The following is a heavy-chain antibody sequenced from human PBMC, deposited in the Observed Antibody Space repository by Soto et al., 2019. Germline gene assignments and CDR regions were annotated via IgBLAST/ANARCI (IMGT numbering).Heavy chain of an antibody. D-gene: IGHD3-22*01. CDR3: ARASYYYDSSGYYGRHWFDP. CDR2: INAGNGNT. Sequence: ASVKVSCKASGYTFTSYAMHWVRQAPGQRLEWMGWINAGNGNTKYSQKFQGRVTITRDTSASTAYMELSSLRSEDTAVYYCARASYYYDSSGYYGRHWFDPWGQGTLVTVSS. V-gene: IGHV1-3*01. J-gene: IGHJ5*02. CDR1: GYTFTSYA.